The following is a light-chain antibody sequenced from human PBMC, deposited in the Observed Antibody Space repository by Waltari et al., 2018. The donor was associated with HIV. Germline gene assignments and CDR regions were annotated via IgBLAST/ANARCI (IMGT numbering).Light chain of an antibody. J-gene: IGKJ1*01. CDR2: KAS. Sequence: DIQMTQSPSTLSASVGDRGTITCRASRSISSWLAWYQQKPGKAPNLLIYKASSLESGVPSRFSGSGSGTEFTLTIASLQPDDFATYYCHHYYTPMWTFGQGTKVEIK. CDR3: HHYYTPMWT. V-gene: IGKV1-5*03. CDR1: RSISSW.